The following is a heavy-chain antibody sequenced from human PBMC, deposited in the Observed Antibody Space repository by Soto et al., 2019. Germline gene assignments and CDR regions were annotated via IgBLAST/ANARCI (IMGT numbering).Heavy chain of an antibody. CDR1: GFTFDDYA. Sequence: GGSLRLSCAASGFTFDDYAMHWVRQAPGKGLEWVSLISGDGGSTYYADSVKGRFTISRDNSKNSLYLQMNSLRTEDTAWYYCAKGTRIAAAGTDYYYGMDVWGQGTTVTVSS. D-gene: IGHD6-13*01. J-gene: IGHJ6*02. CDR2: ISGDGGST. CDR3: AKGTRIAAAGTDYYYGMDV. V-gene: IGHV3-43*02.